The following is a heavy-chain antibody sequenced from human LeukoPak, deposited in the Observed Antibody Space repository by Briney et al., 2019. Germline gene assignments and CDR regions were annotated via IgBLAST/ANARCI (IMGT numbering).Heavy chain of an antibody. CDR2: IYYSGST. D-gene: IGHD2-21*02. CDR1: GGSISSYY. CDR3: ARVSYCGGDCYSLPWYFDL. Sequence: SETLPLTCTVSGGSISSYYWSWIRQPPGKGLEWIGYIYYSGSTNYNPSPKSRVTISVDTSKNQFSLKLSSVTAADTAVYYCARVSYCGGDCYSLPWYFDLWGRGTLVTVSS. J-gene: IGHJ2*01. V-gene: IGHV4-59*01.